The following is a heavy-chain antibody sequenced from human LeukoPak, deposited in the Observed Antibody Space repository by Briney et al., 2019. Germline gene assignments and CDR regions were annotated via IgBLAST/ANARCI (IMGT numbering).Heavy chain of an antibody. V-gene: IGHV4-39*01. J-gene: IGHJ4*02. CDR2: IYYSGST. Sequence: PSETLSLTCTVSGGSISSGSYYWGWIRQPPGRGLEWIGSIYYSGSTYYNPSLKSRVTIFIDTSKNQFSLRLSSVTAADTAVYYCARGGTVTTFYYWGQGTLVTVSS. D-gene: IGHD4-11*01. CDR3: ARGGTVTTFYY. CDR1: GGSISSGSYY.